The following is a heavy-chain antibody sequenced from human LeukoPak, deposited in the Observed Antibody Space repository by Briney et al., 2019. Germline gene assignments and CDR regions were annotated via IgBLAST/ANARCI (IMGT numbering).Heavy chain of an antibody. D-gene: IGHD3-9*01. Sequence: GSLRLSCAASGFTFSTYSMNWVRQSPGKGLEWVSYIRSSSSIIHCADSVKGRFTISRDNAKSSLYLQMNSLRDEDTAVYYCARNLYDFLTGFDSWGQGTLVTVSS. CDR3: ARNLYDFLTGFDS. CDR1: GFTFSTYS. J-gene: IGHJ4*02. CDR2: IRSSSSII. V-gene: IGHV3-48*02.